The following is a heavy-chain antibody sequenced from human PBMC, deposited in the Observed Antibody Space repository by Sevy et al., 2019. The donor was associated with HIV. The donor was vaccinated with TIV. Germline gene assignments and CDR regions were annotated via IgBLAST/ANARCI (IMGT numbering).Heavy chain of an antibody. D-gene: IGHD5-12*01. Sequence: GGSLRLSCAASGFTFSSYSMNWVRQAPGKGLEWVSSISSSSSYIYYADSVKGRFTISRDNPKNSLYLQMNSLRAEDTAVYYCAGGAERWLQLLGYWGQGTLVTVSS. CDR3: AGGAERWLQLLGY. V-gene: IGHV3-21*01. J-gene: IGHJ4*02. CDR2: ISSSSSYI. CDR1: GFTFSSYS.